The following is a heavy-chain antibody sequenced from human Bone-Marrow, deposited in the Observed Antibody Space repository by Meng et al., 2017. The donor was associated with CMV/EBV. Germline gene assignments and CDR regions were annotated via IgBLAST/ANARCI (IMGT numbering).Heavy chain of an antibody. CDR3: ASNVVVPAAMGYYYYGMDV. J-gene: IGHJ6*01. Sequence: SETLSLTCTVSGGSVSSGSYYWSWIRQPPGKGLEWIGYIYYSGSTNYNPSLKSRVTISVDTSKNQFSLKLSSVTAANTAVYYCASNVVVPAAMGYYYYGMDVWGQGTTVTGSS. V-gene: IGHV4-61*01. CDR2: IYYSGST. CDR1: GGSVSSGSYY. D-gene: IGHD2-2*01.